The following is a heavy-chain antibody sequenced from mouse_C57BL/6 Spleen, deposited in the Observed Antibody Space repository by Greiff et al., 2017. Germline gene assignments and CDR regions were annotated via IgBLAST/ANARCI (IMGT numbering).Heavy chain of an antibody. CDR2: IYPRSGNT. V-gene: IGHV1-81*01. Sequence: VKLQESGAELARPGASVKLSCKASGYGFTSYGISWVKQRTGQGLEWIGEIYPRSGNTYYNEKFKGKATLTADKSSSTAYMELRSLTSEDSAVYFCARGFYYSNYEGYFDVWGTGTTVTVSS. J-gene: IGHJ1*03. CDR1: GYGFTSYG. D-gene: IGHD2-5*01. CDR3: ARGFYYSNYEGYFDV.